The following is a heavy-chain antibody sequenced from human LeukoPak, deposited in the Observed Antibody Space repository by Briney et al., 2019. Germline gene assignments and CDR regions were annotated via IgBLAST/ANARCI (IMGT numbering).Heavy chain of an antibody. Sequence: GGSLRFSCAASGFTFSSYWMSWVRQAPGKGLEWVANIKQDGSEKYYVDSVKGRFTISRDNAKNSLYLQMDSLRAEDTAVYYCARDGAKIYSGYDNYYFDYWGQGTLVTVSS. J-gene: IGHJ4*02. CDR1: GFTFSSYW. D-gene: IGHD5-12*01. V-gene: IGHV3-7*01. CDR2: IKQDGSEK. CDR3: ARDGAKIYSGYDNYYFDY.